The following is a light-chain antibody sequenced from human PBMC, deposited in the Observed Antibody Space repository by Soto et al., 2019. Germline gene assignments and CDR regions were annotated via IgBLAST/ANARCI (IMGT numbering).Light chain of an antibody. CDR2: DVS. V-gene: IGLV2-11*01. CDR1: SSDVGGYKY. Sequence: QSALTQPRSVSGSPGQSVTISCTGTSSDVGGYKYVSWYQQHPGKVPNLIIYDVSERPSGVPDRFSGSKSGNTASLSISGLQAEDEADYYCSSYTSSSTLVFGGGTKVTVL. CDR3: SSYTSSSTLV. J-gene: IGLJ2*01.